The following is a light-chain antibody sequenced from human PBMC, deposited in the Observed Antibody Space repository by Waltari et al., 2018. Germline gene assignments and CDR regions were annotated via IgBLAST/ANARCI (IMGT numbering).Light chain of an antibody. CDR1: SPNIGRNN. CDR3: AAWDDSLSVLYV. CDR2: RNN. Sequence: QSVLTHQPSPSGPPGRRATIPCFETSPNIGRNNVNGSQQFPGTAPKLLIYRNNQRPSGVPDRFSGSKSGTSASLAISGLRSEDEADYYCAAWDDSLSVLYVFGTGTKVTVL. V-gene: IGLV1-47*01. J-gene: IGLJ1*01.